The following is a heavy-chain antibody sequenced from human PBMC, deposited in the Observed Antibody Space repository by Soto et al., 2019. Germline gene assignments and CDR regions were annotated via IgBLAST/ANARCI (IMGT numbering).Heavy chain of an antibody. CDR2: ISGSGGST. CDR3: ARDPKTSGGQHWAFNYFDS. J-gene: IGHJ4*02. CDR1: GFTFSSYA. V-gene: IGHV3-23*01. D-gene: IGHD7-27*01. Sequence: GGSLRLSCAASGFTFSSYAMSWVRQAPGKGLEWVSAISGSGGSTYYADSVKGRFTISRDNSKSTLYLQVDSLRPEDAAVYYCARDPKTSGGQHWAFNYFDSWGQGTLVTVSS.